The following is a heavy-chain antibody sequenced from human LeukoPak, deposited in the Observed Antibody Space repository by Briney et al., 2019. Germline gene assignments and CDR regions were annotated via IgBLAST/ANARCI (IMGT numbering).Heavy chain of an antibody. D-gene: IGHD3-10*01. CDR3: ARGPRITMVRGVIIPNWFDP. J-gene: IGHJ5*02. Sequence: PSETLSLTCAVYGGSFSGYYWSWIRQPPGKGLEWIGEINHSGSTNYNPSLKSRVTISVDTSKNQFSLKLSSVTAADTAVYYCARGPRITMVRGVIIPNWFDPRGQGTLVTVSS. CDR2: INHSGST. CDR1: GGSFSGYY. V-gene: IGHV4-34*01.